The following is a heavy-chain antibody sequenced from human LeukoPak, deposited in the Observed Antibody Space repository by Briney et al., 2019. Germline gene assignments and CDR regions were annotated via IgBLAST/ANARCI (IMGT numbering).Heavy chain of an antibody. CDR3: ALYSSGWPDS. Sequence: GASVKVSCKASGYTFTSYGISWVRQAPVQGLEWMGWISAYNGNTNYAQKLQGRVTMTTDTSTSTAYMELRSLRSDDTAVYSCALYSSGWPDSWGQGTLVTVSS. V-gene: IGHV1-18*01. CDR2: ISAYNGNT. J-gene: IGHJ4*02. D-gene: IGHD6-19*01. CDR1: GYTFTSYG.